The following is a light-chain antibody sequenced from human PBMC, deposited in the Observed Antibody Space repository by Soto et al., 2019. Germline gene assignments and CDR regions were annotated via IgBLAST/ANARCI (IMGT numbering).Light chain of an antibody. CDR3: QQRSNWPRT. J-gene: IGKJ4*01. V-gene: IGKV3-11*01. CDR2: DAS. CDR1: QSVGSY. Sequence: EIVLTQSPATLSLSPGERATLSCRASQSVGSYLAWYRQKPGQAPRLLIYDASNRATGIPARFSGSGSETDFTLTISSLEPEDFAVYYCQQRSNWPRTFGGGTKLDIK.